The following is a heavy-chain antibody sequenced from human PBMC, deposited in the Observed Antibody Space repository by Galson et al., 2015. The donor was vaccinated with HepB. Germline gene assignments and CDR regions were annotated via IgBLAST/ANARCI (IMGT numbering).Heavy chain of an antibody. Sequence: SLRLSCAASGFNFHSYGMHWVRQAPGKGLEWVAVIWYDGSNKYYGDSVKGRFTISRDNSKNTLYLQMNSLRVEDTAVYYCARDLVESFRYFDWFPSYAFDIWGQGTMLTVSS. V-gene: IGHV3-33*08. CDR2: IWYDGSNK. D-gene: IGHD3-9*01. CDR3: ARDLVESFRYFDWFPSYAFDI. CDR1: GFNFHSYG. J-gene: IGHJ3*02.